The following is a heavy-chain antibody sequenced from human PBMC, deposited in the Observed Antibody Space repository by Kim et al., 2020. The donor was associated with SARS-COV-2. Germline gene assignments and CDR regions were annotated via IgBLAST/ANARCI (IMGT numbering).Heavy chain of an antibody. J-gene: IGHJ6*02. CDR2: IKQDGSEE. Sequence: GGSLRLSCAASGFTFSTYWMSWVRQAPGKGLEWVANIKQDGSEEYYVDSVKGRFTISRDNAKNSLFLQMNSLRDEDTAVYYCARYQLLLTYYYYGMDVWGQGTTVTVSS. V-gene: IGHV3-7*03. CDR3: ARYQLLLTYYYYGMDV. CDR1: GFTFSTYW. D-gene: IGHD2-2*01.